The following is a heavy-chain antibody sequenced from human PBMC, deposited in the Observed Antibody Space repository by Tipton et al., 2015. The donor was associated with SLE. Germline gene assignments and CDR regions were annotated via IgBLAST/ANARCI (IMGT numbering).Heavy chain of an antibody. CDR2: ISGSGIST. V-gene: IGHV3-23*01. Sequence: GSLRLSCAASGFTFSSYAMTWVRQAPGKGLEWVSAISGSGISTYYADSVKGRFTISRDNSKNTLYLQMNSLRAEDTAVYYCAKYLYSGSYAYFAPWGQGVLVPVSS. CDR3: AKYLYSGSYAYFAP. D-gene: IGHD1-26*01. J-gene: IGHJ5*02. CDR1: GFTFSSYA.